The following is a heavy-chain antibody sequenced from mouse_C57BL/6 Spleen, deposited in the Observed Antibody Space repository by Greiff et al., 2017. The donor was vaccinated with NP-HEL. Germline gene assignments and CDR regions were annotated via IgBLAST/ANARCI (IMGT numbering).Heavy chain of an antibody. J-gene: IGHJ4*01. V-gene: IGHV1-18*01. CDR3: ARDGYYDAYAMDY. D-gene: IGHD2-3*01. CDR2: INPNNGGT. Sequence: VHVKQSGPELVKPGASVKIPCKASEYTFTDYNMDWVKQSHGKSLEWIGDINPNNGGTIYNQKFKGKATLTVDKSSSTAYMELRSLTSEDTAVYYCARDGYYDAYAMDYWGQGTSVTVSS. CDR1: EYTFTDYN.